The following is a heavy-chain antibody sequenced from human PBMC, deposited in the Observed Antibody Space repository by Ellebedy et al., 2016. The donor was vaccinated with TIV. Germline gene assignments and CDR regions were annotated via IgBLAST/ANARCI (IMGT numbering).Heavy chain of an antibody. D-gene: IGHD5/OR15-5a*01. V-gene: IGHV4-34*01. CDR1: GGSFGDYY. CDR3: ARVRGWGLGTVLDF. J-gene: IGHJ4*02. Sequence: MPSETLSLTCGVYGGSFGDYYWSWIRQSPGTGLEWIGEINHSGSTIYNPSLKSRVSMSVDTSKNQCSLNLTSVTAADAAVYYCARVRGWGLGTVLDFWGQGTLVTVSS. CDR2: INHSGST.